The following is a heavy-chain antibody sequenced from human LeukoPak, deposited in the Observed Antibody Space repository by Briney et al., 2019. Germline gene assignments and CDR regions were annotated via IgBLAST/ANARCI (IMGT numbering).Heavy chain of an antibody. Sequence: SETLSLTCAISGASISSTNWWIWVRQPPGKGLQWIGEMHHSGRTNYNPSLKSRITISVDKSKNQVFLRLNSVAAADTALYYCARAQEGCSRASCYLEPWGQGTLVTVSS. CDR1: GASISSTNW. CDR3: ARAQEGCSRASCYLEP. J-gene: IGHJ5*02. CDR2: MHHSGRT. V-gene: IGHV4-4*02. D-gene: IGHD2-2*01.